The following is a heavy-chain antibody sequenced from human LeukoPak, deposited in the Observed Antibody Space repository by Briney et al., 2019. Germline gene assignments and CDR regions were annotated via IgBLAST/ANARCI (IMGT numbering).Heavy chain of an antibody. CDR2: IYYSGST. V-gene: IGHV4-39*07. CDR3: ARVILRFFPSYYYYMDV. D-gene: IGHD3-3*01. Sequence: SETLSLTCTVSGGSISSSSYYWGWIRQPPGKGLEWIGSIYYSGSTYYNPSLKSRVTISVDTSKNQFSLKLNSMTAADTAVYYCARVILRFFPSYYYYMDVWGKGTTVTVSS. CDR1: GGSISSSSYY. J-gene: IGHJ6*03.